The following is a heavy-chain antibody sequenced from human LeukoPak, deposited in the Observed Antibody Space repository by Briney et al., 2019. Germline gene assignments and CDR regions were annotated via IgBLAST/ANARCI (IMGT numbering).Heavy chain of an antibody. CDR2: ISAYNGNT. CDR3: ARTINYDSSGYFYY. J-gene: IGHJ4*02. V-gene: IGHV1-18*01. D-gene: IGHD3-22*01. CDR1: GYTFTSYG. Sequence: ASVKVSCKASGYTFTSYGISWVRQAPGQGLEKMGWISAYNGNTNYAQKLQGRGTITTDTSTSTAYMELRSVRSDDTAVYYCARTINYDSSGYFYYWGQGTLVTVSS.